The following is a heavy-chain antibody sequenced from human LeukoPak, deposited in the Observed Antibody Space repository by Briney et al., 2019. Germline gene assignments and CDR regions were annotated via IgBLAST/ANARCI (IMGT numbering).Heavy chain of an antibody. CDR2: IYTSGST. D-gene: IGHD5-18*01. V-gene: IGHV4-61*02. CDR1: GGSISSGSYY. J-gene: IGHJ3*02. CDR3: ARSPKYTAMTRGI. Sequence: SETLSLTCTVSGGSISSGSYYWSWIRQPAGKGLEWIGRIYTSGSTNYNLSLKGRVTISVDTSKNQFSLKLSSVTAADTAVYYCARSPKYTAMTRGIWGQGTMVTVSS.